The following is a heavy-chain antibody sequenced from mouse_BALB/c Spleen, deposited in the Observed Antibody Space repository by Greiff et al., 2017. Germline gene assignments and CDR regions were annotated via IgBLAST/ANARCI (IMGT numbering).Heavy chain of an antibody. V-gene: IGHV5-6-5*01. J-gene: IGHJ2*01. Sequence: EVHLVESGGGLVKPGGSLKLSCAASGFTFSSYAMSWVRQTPEKRLEWVASISSGGSTYYPDSVKGRFTISRDNARNILYLQMSSLRSEDTAMYYCARPITYYFDYWGQGTTLTVSS. D-gene: IGHD1-2*01. CDR1: GFTFSSYA. CDR3: ARPITYYFDY. CDR2: ISSGGST.